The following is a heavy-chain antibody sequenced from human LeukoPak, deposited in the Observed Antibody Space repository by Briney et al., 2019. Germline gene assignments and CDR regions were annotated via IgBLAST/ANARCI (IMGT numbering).Heavy chain of an antibody. CDR3: ARDANYYGSGSYYNSFGY. Sequence: SVKVSCKASGGTFSSYAISWVRQAPGQGLEWMGGIIPIFGTANYAQKFQGRVTITTDESTSTAYMELSSLRSEDTAVYYCARDANYYGSGSYYNSFGYWGQGTLVTVSS. D-gene: IGHD3-10*01. CDR1: GGTFSSYA. CDR2: IIPIFGTA. J-gene: IGHJ4*02. V-gene: IGHV1-69*05.